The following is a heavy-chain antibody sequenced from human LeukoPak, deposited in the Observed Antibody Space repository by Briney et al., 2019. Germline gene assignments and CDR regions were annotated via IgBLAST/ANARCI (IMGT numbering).Heavy chain of an antibody. CDR2: INPNSGGT. Sequence: ASVRGSCTAFGYTFTGYYMHSVRQAPGQGLEWRGWINPNSGGTNYTQKFQGRVTMTTGTSTSTTSMELSRLRSDDTGVSYCSSGTPVVPAAVFDYWGQGGLVTVSP. CDR1: GYTFTGYY. D-gene: IGHD2-2*01. J-gene: IGHJ4*02. CDR3: SSGTPVVPAAVFDY. V-gene: IGHV1-2*02.